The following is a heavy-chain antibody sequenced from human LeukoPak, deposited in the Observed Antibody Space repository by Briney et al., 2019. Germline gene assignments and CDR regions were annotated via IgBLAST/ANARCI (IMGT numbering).Heavy chain of an antibody. D-gene: IGHD6-19*01. V-gene: IGHV1-2*02. CDR2: INPNSGGT. J-gene: IGHJ5*02. CDR3: ARDRTGSSGWYHNWFDP. Sequence: ASVKVSFKASGYTFTGYYMHWVRQAPGQGLEWMGWINPNSGGTNYAQKFQGRVTMTRDTSISTAYMELSRLRSDDTAVYYCARDRTGSSGWYHNWFDPWGQGTLVTVSS. CDR1: GYTFTGYY.